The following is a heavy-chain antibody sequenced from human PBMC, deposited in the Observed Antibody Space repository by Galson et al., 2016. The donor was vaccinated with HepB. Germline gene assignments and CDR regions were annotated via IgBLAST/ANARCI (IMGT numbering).Heavy chain of an antibody. CDR1: GGTFSNYA. Sequence: SVKVSCKASGGTFSNYAISWVRQAPGQGLEWMGGIIPIFGTANYAQKFQGRVTITADESTSTAYVELSSLRSEDTAVYYCTRAFGGGYTYVYSFWGQGTLVTVSS. CDR3: TRAFGGGYTYVYSF. D-gene: IGHD5-18*01. J-gene: IGHJ4*02. CDR2: IIPIFGTA. V-gene: IGHV1-69*13.